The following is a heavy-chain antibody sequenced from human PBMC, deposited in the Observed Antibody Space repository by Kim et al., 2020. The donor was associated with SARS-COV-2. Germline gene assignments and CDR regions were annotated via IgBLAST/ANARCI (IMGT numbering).Heavy chain of an antibody. CDR2: IYYSGST. CDR3: ARAMDIYTYYYGSGSYPNPGGSGPYFDY. Sequence: SETLSLTCTVSGGSISSYYWSWIRQPPGKGLEWIGYIYYSGSTNYNPSLKSRVTISVDTAKNQFSLKLSSVTAADTAVYYCARAMDIYTYYYGSGSYPNPGGSGPYFDYWGQGTLVSVSS. CDR1: GGSISSYY. J-gene: IGHJ4*02. D-gene: IGHD3-10*01. V-gene: IGHV4-59*01.